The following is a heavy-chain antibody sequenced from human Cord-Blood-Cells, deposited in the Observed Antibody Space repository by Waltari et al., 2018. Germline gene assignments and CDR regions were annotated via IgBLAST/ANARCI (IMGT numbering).Heavy chain of an antibody. CDR2: ISWNSGSI. J-gene: IGHJ2*01. CDR3: AKDMGYGGNSHWYFDL. D-gene: IGHD2-21*02. Sequence: EVQLVESGGGLVQPGRSLRLSCAASGFTFEDYAMHWVRQAPGKGLEWVSGISWNSGSIGYADSVKGRFTISRDNAKNSLYLQMNSLRAEDTALYYCAKDMGYGGNSHWYFDLWGRGTLVTVSS. CDR1: GFTFEDYA. V-gene: IGHV3-9*01.